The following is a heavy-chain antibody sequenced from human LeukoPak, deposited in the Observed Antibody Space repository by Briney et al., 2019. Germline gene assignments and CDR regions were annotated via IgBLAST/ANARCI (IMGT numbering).Heavy chain of an antibody. Sequence: SGPTLVKPTQTLTLTCTFSDFSLSTPGMGVGRIRQPPGKALEWLAFIYYNDDKRYRPSLRSRLPIPRDTSKNQVVLAMTNMDPVDTATYYCAHLVVTIDWRSYFDYWGQGALVTVSS. J-gene: IGHJ4*02. CDR3: AHLVVTIDWRSYFDY. CDR1: DFSLSTPGMG. CDR2: IYYNDDK. V-gene: IGHV2-5*01. D-gene: IGHD3-9*01.